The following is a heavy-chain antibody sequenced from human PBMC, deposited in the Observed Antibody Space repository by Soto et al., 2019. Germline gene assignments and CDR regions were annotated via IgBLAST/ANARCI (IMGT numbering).Heavy chain of an antibody. CDR1: GYTFTTYT. D-gene: IGHD1-1*01. CDR2: ITPDNGNT. Sequence: ASVKVSCKASGYTFTTYTIHWVRQAPGQSLEWMGWITPDNGNTNFAQKFQGRVTMTRDTSTSTAYMELSSLSSEDTALYYCGRVFAGNWNDDPSGGAFDIWGQGTKVTVSS. CDR3: GRVFAGNWNDDPSGGAFDI. J-gene: IGHJ3*02. V-gene: IGHV1-3*01.